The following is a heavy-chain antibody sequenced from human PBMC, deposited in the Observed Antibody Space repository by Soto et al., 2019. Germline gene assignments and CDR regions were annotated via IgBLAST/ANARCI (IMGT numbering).Heavy chain of an antibody. CDR2: IYSRGST. Sequence: PSETLSLTCTVSGGSMSSYFWSWIRQPAGKGLEWIGRIYSRGSTDYNPSLKSRVTMSIDTSKNQFSLNLSSVTAADTAVYFCARVKTVDYYGMGVWGQGTTVTVSS. CDR1: GGSMSSYF. J-gene: IGHJ6*02. V-gene: IGHV4-4*07. CDR3: ARVKTVDYYGMGV.